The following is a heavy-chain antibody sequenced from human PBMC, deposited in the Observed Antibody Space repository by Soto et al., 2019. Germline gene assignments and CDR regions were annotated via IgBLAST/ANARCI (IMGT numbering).Heavy chain of an antibody. CDR2: ISGSGGST. CDR1: GFTFSSYD. CDR3: EKVGEGYYYYYGMDV. D-gene: IGHD2-21*01. V-gene: IGHV3-23*01. Sequence: GGSLRLSCEASGFTFSSYDMNWVRQAPGKGLEWVSGISGSGGSTYYADSVKGRFTISRDNSKNTLNLQMNSLRAEDTAVYYCEKVGEGYYYYYGMDVWGQGTTVTVSS. J-gene: IGHJ6*02.